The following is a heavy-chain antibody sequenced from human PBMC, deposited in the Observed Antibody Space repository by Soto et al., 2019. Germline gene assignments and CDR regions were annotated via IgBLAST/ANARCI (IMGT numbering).Heavy chain of an antibody. CDR3: ARGGYGGNSGLGHLDY. V-gene: IGHV4-34*01. J-gene: IGHJ4*01. CDR1: GGSFSGYY. Sequence: QVQLQQWGAGLLKPSETLSLTCAVYGGSFSGYYWSWSRQPPVKGLEWIGEINYSGSTNDNPSLKSRVTISVDTSKNQFSLKLSSETAADTAVYYCARGGYGGNSGLGHLDYWGQGTLVTVSS. CDR2: INYSGST. D-gene: IGHD2-21*02.